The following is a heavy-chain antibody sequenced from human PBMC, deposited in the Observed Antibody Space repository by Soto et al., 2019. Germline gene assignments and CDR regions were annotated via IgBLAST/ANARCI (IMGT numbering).Heavy chain of an antibody. D-gene: IGHD5-18*01. CDR1: GFTFSGYA. Sequence: QVQLVESGGGVVQPGRSLRLSCAASGFTFSGYAMHWVRQAPGKGLEWVAVIWYDGTNTHYGDSVKGRFTVSRDNSKNTLWLQMSSLRVEDTAVYYCARAGGYGYGEQTFDYWGQGTLVTVSS. V-gene: IGHV3-33*01. CDR2: IWYDGTNT. J-gene: IGHJ4*02. CDR3: ARAGGYGYGEQTFDY.